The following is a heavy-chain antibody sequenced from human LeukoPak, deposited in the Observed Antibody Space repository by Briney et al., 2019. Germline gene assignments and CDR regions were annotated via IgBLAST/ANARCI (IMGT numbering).Heavy chain of an antibody. D-gene: IGHD6-6*01. CDR3: ARDEAGRPGWFDP. CDR2: IYSGGTT. CDR1: GFSVSSNY. V-gene: IGHV3-53*01. Sequence: GGSLRLSCAVSGFSVSSNYMSWVRQAPGKGLEWVSVIYSGGTTYYADSVKGRFTISRDNSRNTVYLQMNSLRAEDTAVYYCARDEAGRPGWFDPWGQGTLVTVSS. J-gene: IGHJ5*02.